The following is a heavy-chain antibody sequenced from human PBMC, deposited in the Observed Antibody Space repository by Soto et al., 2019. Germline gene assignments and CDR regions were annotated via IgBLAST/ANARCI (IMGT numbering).Heavy chain of an antibody. J-gene: IGHJ5*02. Sequence: ASVKVSCKASGGTFSSYTISWVRQAPGQGLEWMGIIIPIGGSTSYAQKFQGRVTMTRDTSTSTVYMELSSLRSEDTAVYYCARAYSSWFDPWGQGTLVTVSS. CDR3: ARAYSSWFDP. CDR2: IIPIGGST. V-gene: IGHV1-46*01. CDR1: GGTFSSYT. D-gene: IGHD2-21*01.